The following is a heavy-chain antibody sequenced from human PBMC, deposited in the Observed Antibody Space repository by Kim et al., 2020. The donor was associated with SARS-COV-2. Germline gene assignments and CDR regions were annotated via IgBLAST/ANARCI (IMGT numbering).Heavy chain of an antibody. CDR3: ARNESAARINLDY. CDR1: GFTFSSYW. CDR2: INSDGSSS. D-gene: IGHD6-25*01. Sequence: GGSLRLSCAASGFTFSSYWMHWVCLAQRKGLGWVSRINSDGSSSTYADSGQGRFSISRDNAKKTLYSQMNRLRAEDTAVYYCARNESAARINLDYWRQR. V-gene: IGHV3-74*01. J-gene: IGHJ4*02.